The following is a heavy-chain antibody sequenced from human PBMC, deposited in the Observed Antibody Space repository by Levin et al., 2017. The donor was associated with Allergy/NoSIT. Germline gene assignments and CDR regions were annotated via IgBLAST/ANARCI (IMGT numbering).Heavy chain of an antibody. Sequence: SSETLSLTCTVSGGSISGGGYHWTWIRQHPEKGLEWIGYIYYSGSTFYNPALKSRLMISVDTSKNQFSLNVSSVTAADTAVYYCAREDGSTFDFWGQGALVTVAS. CDR3: AREDGSTFDF. CDR1: GGSISGGGYH. V-gene: IGHV4-31*03. J-gene: IGHJ4*02. D-gene: IGHD2-2*03. CDR2: IYYSGST.